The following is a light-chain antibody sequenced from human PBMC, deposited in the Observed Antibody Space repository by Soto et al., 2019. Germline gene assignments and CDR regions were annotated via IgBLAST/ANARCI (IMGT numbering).Light chain of an antibody. CDR1: QSGKTF. J-gene: IGKJ5*01. Sequence: EIVLTQSPAPLSLSRGERATLFXRASQSGKTFLFWYQQRTGHXTRPLXXDAXHRAAAIAARFSGSGFGTDSALTISSLGPEDAAVDECQQRRNCTPSTFGQGTRLEI. CDR3: QQRRNCTPST. V-gene: IGKV3-11*01. CDR2: DAX.